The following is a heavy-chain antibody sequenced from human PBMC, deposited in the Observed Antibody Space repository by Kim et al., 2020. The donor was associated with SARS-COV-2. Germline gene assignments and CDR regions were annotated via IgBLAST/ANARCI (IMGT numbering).Heavy chain of an antibody. D-gene: IGHD1-26*01. V-gene: IGHV3-30-3*01. J-gene: IGHJ3*02. CDR2: ISYDGSNK. CDR3: ARDRRGSYYGAFDI. Sequence: GGSLRLSCAASGFTFSSYAMHWVRQAPGKGLEWVAVISYDGSNKYYADSVKGRFTISRDNSKNTLYLQINSLRAEDTAVYYCARDRRGSYYGAFDIWGQG. CDR1: GFTFSSYA.